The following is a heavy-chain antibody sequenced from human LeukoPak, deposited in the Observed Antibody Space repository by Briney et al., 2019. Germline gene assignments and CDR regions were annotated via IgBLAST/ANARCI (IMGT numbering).Heavy chain of an antibody. Sequence: HPGGSLRLSCAASGFTFSSYGMHWVRQAPGKGLEWVAFIRYDGSNKYYADSVKGRFTISRDNSKNTLYLQMNSLRAEDTAVYYCAKDRRAYYDSSGFDYWGQGTLVTVSS. CDR3: AKDRRAYYDSSGFDY. V-gene: IGHV3-30*02. J-gene: IGHJ4*02. CDR1: GFTFSSYG. CDR2: IRYDGSNK. D-gene: IGHD3-22*01.